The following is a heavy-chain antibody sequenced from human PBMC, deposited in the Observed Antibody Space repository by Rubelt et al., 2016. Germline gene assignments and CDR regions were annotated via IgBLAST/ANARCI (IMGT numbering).Heavy chain of an antibody. CDR1: GYTFTTYG. Sequence: QVQLVQSGAEVMKPGASVKVSCKASGYTFTTYGINWVRQAPGHGLEWMGWISAYHGNTNHAQKLQGRVTRTTDTSTSTAYMGMRSLRSDDTAVYYWAREAYSGRYPLIDYWGQGTLVTVSS. D-gene: IGHD1-26*01. V-gene: IGHV1-18*01. J-gene: IGHJ4*02. CDR2: ISAYHGNT. CDR3: AREAYSGRYPLIDY.